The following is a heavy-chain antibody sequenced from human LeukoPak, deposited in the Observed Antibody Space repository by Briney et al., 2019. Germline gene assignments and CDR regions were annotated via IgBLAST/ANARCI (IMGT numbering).Heavy chain of an antibody. V-gene: IGHV1-69*04. CDR1: GYTFTSYG. CDR2: IIPILGIA. Sequence: ASVKVSCKASGYTFTSYGISWVRQAPGQGLEWMGRIIPILGIANYAQKFQGRVTITADKSTSTAYMELSSLRSEDTAVYYCARMALYDFWSGYSDWGQGTLVTVSS. CDR3: ARMALYDFWSGYSD. J-gene: IGHJ4*02. D-gene: IGHD3-3*01.